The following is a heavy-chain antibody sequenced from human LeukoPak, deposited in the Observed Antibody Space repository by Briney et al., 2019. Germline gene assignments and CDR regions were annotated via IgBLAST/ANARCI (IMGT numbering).Heavy chain of an antibody. D-gene: IGHD6-6*01. CDR1: GFTFSSYE. Sequence: GGSLRLSCAASGFTFSSYEMNWVRQAPGKGLEWVSYISSSGSTIYYADSVKGRFTISRDNAKNSLYLHMDSLRVEDMAVYYCARGGAARPDYWGQGTLVTVSS. V-gene: IGHV3-48*03. CDR3: ARGGAARPDY. CDR2: ISSSGSTI. J-gene: IGHJ4*02.